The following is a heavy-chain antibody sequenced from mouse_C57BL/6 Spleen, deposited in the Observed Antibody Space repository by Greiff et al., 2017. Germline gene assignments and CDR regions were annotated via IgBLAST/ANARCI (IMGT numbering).Heavy chain of an antibody. CDR1: GFTFSDYY. J-gene: IGHJ2*01. D-gene: IGHD1-1*01. V-gene: IGHV5-16*01. CDR2: INYDGSST. Sequence: EVQRVESEGGLVQPGSSMKLSCTASGFTFSDYYMAWVRQVPEKGLEWVANINYDGSSTYYLDSLKSRFIISRDNAKNILYLQMSSLKSEDTATYYCAREVYYYGSFDYWGQGTTLTVSS. CDR3: AREVYYYGSFDY.